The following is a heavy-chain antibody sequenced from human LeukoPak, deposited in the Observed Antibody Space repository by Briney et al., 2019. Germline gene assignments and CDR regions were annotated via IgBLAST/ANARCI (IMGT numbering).Heavy chain of an antibody. J-gene: IGHJ4*02. Sequence: GGSLRLSCAASGVTFRTYVMSWVRQAPGKGLEWVSAISGSGGSTYYADSVKGRFTISRDNSKNTLFLQMNSLRAEDTAVYYCAKVADIAVVIAATSYDYWGQGTLVTVSS. D-gene: IGHD2-15*01. CDR1: GVTFRTYV. CDR2: ISGSGGST. CDR3: AKVADIAVVIAATSYDY. V-gene: IGHV3-23*01.